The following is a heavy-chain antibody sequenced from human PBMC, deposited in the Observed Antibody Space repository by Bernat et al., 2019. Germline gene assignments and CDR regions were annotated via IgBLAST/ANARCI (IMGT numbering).Heavy chain of an antibody. CDR3: ARRSHGSSFFDY. J-gene: IGHJ4*02. D-gene: IGHD6-6*01. Sequence: QLQLQESGPGLVKPSETLSLTCTVSGGSISSSSYYWGWIRQPPGKGLEWIGSIYYSGSTYYNPSLKSRVTISVDTSKNQFSLKLGSVTAADTAVYYCARRSHGSSFFDYWGQGTLVTVSS. V-gene: IGHV4-39*01. CDR1: GGSISSSSYY. CDR2: IYYSGST.